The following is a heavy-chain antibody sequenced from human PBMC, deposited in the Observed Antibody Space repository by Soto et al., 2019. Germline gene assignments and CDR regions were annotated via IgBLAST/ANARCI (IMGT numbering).Heavy chain of an antibody. CDR1: GFTFSSHA. V-gene: IGHV3-23*01. CDR2: ISGSDGST. Sequence: EVQLLESGGGLVRPGGSLRLTCAASGFTFSSHAMNWVRQAPGKGLEWISAISGSDGSTYYVDSVKGRFTVSRDNSKNTLFLQMTSLGAEDTAVYYCAKATGYSSGWYDYWGQGTLVTVSS. D-gene: IGHD6-19*01. CDR3: AKATGYSSGWYDY. J-gene: IGHJ4*02.